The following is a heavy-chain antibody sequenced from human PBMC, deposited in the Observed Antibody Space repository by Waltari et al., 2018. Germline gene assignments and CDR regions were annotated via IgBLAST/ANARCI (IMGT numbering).Heavy chain of an antibody. CDR3: ASSNYYDSSGYYVH. Sequence: QVQLQESGPGLVKPSETLSLTCTVSGGSISSYYWSWIRQPAGKGLEWIGRIYTSGSTNYNPSLKSRVTMSVDTSKNQFSLKLSSVTAADTAVYYCASSNYYDSSGYYVHWGQGTLVTVSS. D-gene: IGHD3-22*01. J-gene: IGHJ4*02. V-gene: IGHV4-4*07. CDR2: IYTSGST. CDR1: GGSISSYY.